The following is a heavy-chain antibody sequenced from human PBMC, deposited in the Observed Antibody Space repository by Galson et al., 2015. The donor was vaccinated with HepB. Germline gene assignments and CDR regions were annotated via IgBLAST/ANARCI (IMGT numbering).Heavy chain of an antibody. CDR3: AKQNEYYFDY. Sequence: LRLSCAASTFIFSTYSMNWVRQAPGKGLEWVSYISSSSTTIYYADSVKGRFTISRDNAKNSLYLQMNTLRAEDTAIYYCAKQNEYYFDYWGQGALVTVFS. CDR1: TFIFSTYS. CDR2: ISSSSTTI. V-gene: IGHV3-48*04. J-gene: IGHJ4*02.